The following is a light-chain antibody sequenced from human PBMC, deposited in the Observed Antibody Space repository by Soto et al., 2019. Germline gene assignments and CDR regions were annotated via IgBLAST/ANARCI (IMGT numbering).Light chain of an antibody. J-gene: IGLJ3*02. CDR3: SSYTSHNTPWV. CDR2: EVN. CDR1: SSDVGGFDF. V-gene: IGLV2-14*01. Sequence: QSALTQPASVSGSPGRSITISCTGTSSDVGGFDFVSWYQHHPGKAPKLLVYEVNVRPSRVSSRFSGSKSGNTASLTISGLQAEDEADYYCSSYTSHNTPWVFGGGTKVTVL.